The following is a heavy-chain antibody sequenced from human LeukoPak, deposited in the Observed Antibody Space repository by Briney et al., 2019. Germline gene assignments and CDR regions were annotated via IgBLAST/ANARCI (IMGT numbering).Heavy chain of an antibody. Sequence: GGSLRLSCAASGFTFSSYGMHWVRQAPGKGLEWVAVISYDGSNKYYADSVKGRFTISRDNSKNTLYLQMNSLRAEDTAAYYCAKEGFYYDSSGSDYGMDVWGQGTTVTVSS. D-gene: IGHD3-22*01. V-gene: IGHV3-30*18. J-gene: IGHJ6*02. CDR1: GFTFSSYG. CDR2: ISYDGSNK. CDR3: AKEGFYYDSSGSDYGMDV.